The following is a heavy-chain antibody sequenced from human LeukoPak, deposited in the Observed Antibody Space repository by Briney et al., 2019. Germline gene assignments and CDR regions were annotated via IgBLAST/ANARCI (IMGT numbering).Heavy chain of an antibody. Sequence: SETLSLTCTVSGDSITSHSWSWIRLPPGKGLEWIGYTHSSGSTNYSPSLESRVTITRDTSKNQFSLKMTAVTAADTAVYYCALSGYGSSDYWGQGTLVTVSS. V-gene: IGHV4-59*03. CDR1: GDSITSHS. D-gene: IGHD3-10*01. CDR3: ALSGYGSSDY. J-gene: IGHJ4*02. CDR2: THSSGST.